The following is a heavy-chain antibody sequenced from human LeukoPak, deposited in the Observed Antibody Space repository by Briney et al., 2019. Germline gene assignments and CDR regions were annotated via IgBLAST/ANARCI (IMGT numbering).Heavy chain of an antibody. V-gene: IGHV6-1*01. D-gene: IGHD2-2*01. CDR1: GDSVSSNSVT. CDR3: ARRLTQYDCFDP. J-gene: IGHJ5*02. Sequence: SQTLSLTCAISGDSVSSNSVTWNWIRQSPSRGLEWLGRTYYRSMWYNDYAVSVRGRITVNPDTSKNQFSLHLNSVTPEDTAVYYCARRLTQYDCFDPWGQGILVTVSS. CDR2: TYYRSMWYN.